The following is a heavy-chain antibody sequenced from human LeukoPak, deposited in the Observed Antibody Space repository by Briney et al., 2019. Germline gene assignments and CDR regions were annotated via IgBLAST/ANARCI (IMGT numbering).Heavy chain of an antibody. D-gene: IGHD7-27*01. CDR1: GGSISIYY. V-gene: IGHV4-59*01. CDR3: ARATGAYEDYYYYMDV. Sequence: SETLSLTCTLSGGSISIYYRSWIRQPPGKGLEWIGYIYYSGSTNYYPSLKSRVTISVDTSKNQFSLKLISVTAADTAVYYCARATGAYEDYYYYMDVWGKGTTVTVSS. J-gene: IGHJ6*03. CDR2: IYYSGST.